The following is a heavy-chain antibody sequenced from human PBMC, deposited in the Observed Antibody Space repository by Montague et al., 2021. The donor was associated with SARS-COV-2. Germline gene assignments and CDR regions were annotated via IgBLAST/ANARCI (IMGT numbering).Heavy chain of an antibody. V-gene: IGHV4-61*01. CDR3: ARGATDYGSGSYYFPFAY. CDR1: GGSVSSGSNY. CDR2: VYNYGST. Sequence: SETLSLTCSVSGGSVSSGSNYWSWIRQSPGKGLEWIGYVYNYGSTDYNPSLKSRVTISLDTSKNQFSLRLSSVTAADTAVYYCARGATDYGSGSYYFPFAYWGQGILVTVSS. D-gene: IGHD3-10*01. J-gene: IGHJ4*02.